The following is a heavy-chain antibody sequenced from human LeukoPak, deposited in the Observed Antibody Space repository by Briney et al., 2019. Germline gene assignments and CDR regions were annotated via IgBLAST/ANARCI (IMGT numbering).Heavy chain of an antibody. Sequence: ASVKVSCKTSGYTFTAYYMHWVRQAPGQGLEWMGWINPNSGGTNYAQKFQDRVTMTRDTSISTAYMELSRLRSDDTAVYYCARDQVYNSAQGVVDRWGQGTLVTVSS. D-gene: IGHD6-19*01. V-gene: IGHV1-2*02. CDR3: ARDQVYNSAQGVVDR. CDR2: INPNSGGT. J-gene: IGHJ5*02. CDR1: GYTFTAYY.